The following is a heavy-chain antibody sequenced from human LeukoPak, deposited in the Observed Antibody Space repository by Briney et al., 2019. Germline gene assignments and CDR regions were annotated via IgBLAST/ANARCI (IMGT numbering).Heavy chain of an antibody. CDR2: INHSGST. Sequence: SETLSLTCAVYGGSFSGYYWSWIRQPPGKGLEWIGEINHSGSTNYNLSLKSRVTISVDTSKNQFSLKLSSVTAADTAVYYCARGRYLTTSGGAAAGFLDYWGQGSLVTVSS. D-gene: IGHD6-13*01. CDR1: GGSFSGYY. J-gene: IGHJ4*02. V-gene: IGHV4-34*01. CDR3: ARGRYLTTSGGAAAGFLDY.